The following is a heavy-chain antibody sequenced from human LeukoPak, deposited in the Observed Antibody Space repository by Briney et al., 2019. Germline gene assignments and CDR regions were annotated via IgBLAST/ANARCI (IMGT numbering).Heavy chain of an antibody. Sequence: GGSLRLSCTTSGFTFGDYVMSWVRQAPGKGLEWVGFIRSKAYGGTTVYAVSVKCRFTISRGDSKSIAYLQINSLKTEYTAVYYCTRDRRKGAPDNDYWGEGTLVTVSS. CDR1: GFTFGDYV. CDR2: IRSKAYGGTT. V-gene: IGHV3-49*04. D-gene: IGHD3-9*01. J-gene: IGHJ4*02. CDR3: TRDRRKGAPDNDY.